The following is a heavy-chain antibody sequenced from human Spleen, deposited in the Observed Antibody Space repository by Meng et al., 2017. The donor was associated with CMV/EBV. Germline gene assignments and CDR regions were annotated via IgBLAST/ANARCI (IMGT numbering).Heavy chain of an antibody. CDR1: GGTFSSYA. CDR2: IIPIFGTA. J-gene: IGHJ4*02. Sequence: SVKVSCKASGGTFSSYAISWVRQAPGQGLEWMGGIIPIFGTANYAQKFQGRVTITTDESTSTAYMELSSLRSGDTAVYYCARDNGQNLLYHYWGQGTLVTVSS. D-gene: IGHD2-2*02. CDR3: ARDNGQNLLYHY. V-gene: IGHV1-69*05.